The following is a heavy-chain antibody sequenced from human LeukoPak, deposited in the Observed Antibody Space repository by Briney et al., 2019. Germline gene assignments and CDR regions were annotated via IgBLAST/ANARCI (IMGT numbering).Heavy chain of an antibody. J-gene: IGHJ3*02. CDR2: ISSSSSDI. Sequence: GGSLRLSCAASGFTFSDYTMNWVRQAPGKGLEWVSSISSSSSDIYYADSVKGRFTISRDNAKKSLSLQMNSLRAEDTAVYYCARIAWDAFDIWGQGTMVTVSS. CDR3: ARIAWDAFDI. V-gene: IGHV3-21*01. D-gene: IGHD2-15*01. CDR1: GFTFSDYT.